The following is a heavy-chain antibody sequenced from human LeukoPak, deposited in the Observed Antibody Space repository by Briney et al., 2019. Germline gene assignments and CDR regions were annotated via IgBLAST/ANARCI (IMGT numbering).Heavy chain of an antibody. D-gene: IGHD3-10*01. V-gene: IGHV1-2*02. Sequence: GASVKVSCKASGYTFTGSYIHWVRQAPGQGLEWMGWINPNSGGTNYAQKFQGRVTMTRDTSISTAYMELSRLRSDDTAVYFCTRAPQQPRSYNDYWGQGTLVAVSS. J-gene: IGHJ4*02. CDR3: TRAPQQPRSYNDY. CDR1: GYTFTGSY. CDR2: INPNSGGT.